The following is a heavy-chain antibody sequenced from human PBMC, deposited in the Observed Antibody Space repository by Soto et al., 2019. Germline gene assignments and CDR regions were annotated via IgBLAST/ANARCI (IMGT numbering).Heavy chain of an antibody. J-gene: IGHJ4*02. CDR2: ISTYNGNT. Sequence: ASVKVSCKASGYTFTNYAITWVRQAPGQGLEWMGWISTYNGNTNYAQKFQGRVTMTTDTSTNTASMELRSLKSDDTAVYYCARKLLTAAGSIVQFYYWGQGTLVTVSS. V-gene: IGHV1-18*04. CDR3: ARKLLTAAGSIVQFYY. CDR1: GYTFTNYA. D-gene: IGHD6-13*01.